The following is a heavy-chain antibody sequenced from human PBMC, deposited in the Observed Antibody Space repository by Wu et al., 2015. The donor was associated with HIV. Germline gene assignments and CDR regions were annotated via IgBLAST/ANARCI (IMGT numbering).Heavy chain of an antibody. V-gene: IGHV1-8*01. J-gene: IGHJ6*02. CDR2: MNPNSGNT. Sequence: QVQLVQSGAEVKKPGASVKVSCKASGYTFTSYDINWVRQATGQGLEWMGWMNPNSGNTGYAQKFQGRVTMTRNTSISTAYMELSSLRSEDTAVYYCARSASTAMVIYYYYGMDVWGQGDHGHRLL. CDR3: ARSASTAMVIYYYYGMDV. CDR1: GYTFTSYD. D-gene: IGHD5-18*01.